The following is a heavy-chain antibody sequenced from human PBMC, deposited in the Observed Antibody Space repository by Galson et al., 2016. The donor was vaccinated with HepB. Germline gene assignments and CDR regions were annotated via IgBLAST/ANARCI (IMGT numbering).Heavy chain of an antibody. D-gene: IGHD2-15*01. CDR3: ASLVGFCSGGSCRFP. CDR1: GGSFSDYL. V-gene: IGHV4-34*01. J-gene: IGHJ3*01. Sequence: TLSLTCAVYGGSFSDYLWTWIRQPPGKGLEWIAEINHRGNANYKPSLKSRVTISVDTFKNQFSLKLSSVTAADTAVYYCASLVGFCSGGSCRFPWGQGTMVSVSS. CDR2: INHRGNA.